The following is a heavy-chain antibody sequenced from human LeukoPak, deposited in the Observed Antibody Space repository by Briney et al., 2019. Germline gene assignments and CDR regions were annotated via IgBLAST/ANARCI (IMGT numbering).Heavy chain of an antibody. V-gene: IGHV1-2*04. Sequence: ASVKVSCKASGYTFTGYYMHWVRQAPGQGLEWMGWINPNSGGTNYAQKFQGWVTMTRDTSISTAYMELSRLRSDDTAVYYCARVRPGYCSSTSCYTEGYYYYYYMDVWGKGTTVTVSS. J-gene: IGHJ6*03. CDR1: GYTFTGYY. D-gene: IGHD2-2*02. CDR3: ARVRPGYCSSTSCYTEGYYYYYYMDV. CDR2: INPNSGGT.